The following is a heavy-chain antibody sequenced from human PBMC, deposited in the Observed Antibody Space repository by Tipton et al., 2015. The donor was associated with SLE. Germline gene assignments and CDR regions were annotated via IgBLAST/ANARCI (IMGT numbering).Heavy chain of an antibody. CDR3: AIGGLDAFDI. Sequence: TLSLTCTVSGGSISSGSYPWSWIRKPAGKGLEWIGYIYASGSTHYNPSLKSRVTISVDTSKNQFSLKLSSVTAADTAVYYCAIGGLDAFDIWGQGTMVTVSS. CDR2: IYASGST. CDR1: GGSISSGSYP. D-gene: IGHD3-10*01. J-gene: IGHJ3*02. V-gene: IGHV4-61*10.